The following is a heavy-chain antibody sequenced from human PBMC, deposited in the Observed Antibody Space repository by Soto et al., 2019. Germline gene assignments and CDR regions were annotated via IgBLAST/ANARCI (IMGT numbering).Heavy chain of an antibody. V-gene: IGHV1-18*01. Sequence: GASVKVSCKASGYTFTSYGISWVRQAPGQGLEWMGWISAYNGNTNYAQRLQGRVTMTTDTSTSTAYMELRSLRSDDTAVYYCARVAAAGPNYYMDVWGKGTTVTVSS. CDR2: ISAYNGNT. CDR1: GYTFTSYG. CDR3: ARVAAAGPNYYMDV. D-gene: IGHD6-13*01. J-gene: IGHJ6*03.